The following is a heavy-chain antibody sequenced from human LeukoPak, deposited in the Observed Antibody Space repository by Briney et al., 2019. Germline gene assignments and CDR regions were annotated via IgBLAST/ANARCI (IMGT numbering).Heavy chain of an antibody. J-gene: IGHJ4*02. Sequence: SVKVSCKASGGTFSSYAISWVRQAPGQGLEWMAGIIPIFGTANYAQKFQGRVTITADESTSTAYMELSSLRSEDTAVYYCARGERRGYSSGWYVRGFDYWGQGTLVTVSS. D-gene: IGHD6-19*01. CDR2: IIPIFGTA. CDR1: GGTFSSYA. V-gene: IGHV1-69*13. CDR3: ARGERRGYSSGWYVRGFDY.